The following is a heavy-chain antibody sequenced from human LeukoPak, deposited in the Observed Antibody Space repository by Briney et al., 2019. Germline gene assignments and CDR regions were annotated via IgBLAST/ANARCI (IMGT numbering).Heavy chain of an antibody. Sequence: SETLSLTCTVSGGSISSSPYYWGWIRQPPGKGLEWIATIYYSGSTYYNPSLKSRVTISVDTSKNQFSLKLSSVTAADTTVYYCARHQPSNWYFDSWSQGTLVTVSS. CDR1: GGSISSSPYY. J-gene: IGHJ4*02. CDR3: ARHQPSNWYFDS. CDR2: IYYSGST. D-gene: IGHD7-27*01. V-gene: IGHV4-39*01.